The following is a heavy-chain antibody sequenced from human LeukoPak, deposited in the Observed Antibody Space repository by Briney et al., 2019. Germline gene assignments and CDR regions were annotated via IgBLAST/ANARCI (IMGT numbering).Heavy chain of an antibody. CDR3: ARGPGLSLYYFDY. CDR1: GGSFSGYY. V-gene: IGHV4-34*01. J-gene: IGHJ4*02. D-gene: IGHD3-22*01. Sequence: SETLSLTCAVYGGSFSGYYWSWIRQPPGKGLEWIGEISHSGSTNYNPSLKSRVTISVDTSKNQFSLKLSSVTAADTAVYYCARGPGLSLYYFDYWGQGTLVTVSS. CDR2: ISHSGST.